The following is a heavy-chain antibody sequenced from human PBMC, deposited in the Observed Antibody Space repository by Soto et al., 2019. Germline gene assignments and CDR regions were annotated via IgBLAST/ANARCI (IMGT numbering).Heavy chain of an antibody. CDR3: ARRASAAGILYFDY. D-gene: IGHD6-13*01. J-gene: IGHJ4*02. Sequence: QVQLQESGPGLAKPSQTLSLTCTVSGGSISSGGYYWSWIRQHPGKGLEWIGYIYYSGSTYYNPSLKSRVTISVDTSKNQFSLKLSSVTAADTAVYYCARRASAAGILYFDYWGQGTLVTVSS. CDR2: IYYSGST. CDR1: GGSISSGGYY. V-gene: IGHV4-31*03.